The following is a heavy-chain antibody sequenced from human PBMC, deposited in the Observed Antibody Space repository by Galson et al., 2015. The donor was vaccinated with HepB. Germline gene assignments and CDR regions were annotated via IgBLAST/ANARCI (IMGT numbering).Heavy chain of an antibody. CDR1: GGSISSSNW. J-gene: IGHJ5*02. CDR3: ARSRQANYDFWSGRRNWFDP. Sequence: ETLSLTCAVSGGSISSSNWWSWVRQPPGKGLEWIGEIYHSGSTNYNPSLKSRVTISVDKSKNQFSLKLSSVTAADTAVYYCARSRQANYDFWSGRRNWFDPWGQGTLVTVSS. D-gene: IGHD3-3*01. V-gene: IGHV4-4*02. CDR2: IYHSGST.